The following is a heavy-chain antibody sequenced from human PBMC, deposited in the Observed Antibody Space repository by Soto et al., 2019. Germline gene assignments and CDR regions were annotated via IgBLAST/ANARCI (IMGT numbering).Heavy chain of an antibody. D-gene: IGHD3-10*01. CDR2: IIPIFGTA. CDR3: ARAWVVRDYYYYYGMDV. V-gene: IGHV1-69*01. CDR1: GGTFSSYA. J-gene: IGHJ6*02. Sequence: QVQLVQSGAEVKKPGSSVKVSCKASGGTFSSYAISWMRQAPGQGLEWMGGIIPIFGTANYAQKFQGRVTITADESTSTAYMELSSLRSEDTAVYYCARAWVVRDYYYYYGMDVWGQGTTVTVSS.